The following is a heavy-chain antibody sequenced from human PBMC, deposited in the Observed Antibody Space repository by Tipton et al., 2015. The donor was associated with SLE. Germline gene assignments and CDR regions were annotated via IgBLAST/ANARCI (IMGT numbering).Heavy chain of an antibody. V-gene: IGHV3-9*01. J-gene: IGHJ3*02. CDR1: GFTFDDYA. Sequence: RSLRLSCVASGFTFDDYAMHWVRQAPGKGLEWVSGITWNSVGKGYADSVKGRFTISRDNAKNSLYLQITSLRAEDTALYYCARGCGSGHQAAFDIWGQGTMVTVSS. CDR2: ITWNSVGK. D-gene: IGHD2-15*01. CDR3: ARGCGSGHQAAFDI.